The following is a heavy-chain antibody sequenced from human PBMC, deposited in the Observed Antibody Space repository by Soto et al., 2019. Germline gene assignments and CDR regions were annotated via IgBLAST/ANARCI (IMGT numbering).Heavy chain of an antibody. V-gene: IGHV4-61*05. CDR3: AWTYDDSGLNSGGYGFDI. Sequence: PSETLSLTCTVSGGSISTNSYYWVWIRQPQGKGLEWIAYIYYSGSTNYNPSLKGRVTISRDTSKNQFSLKLSSVTAADTAVYYCAWTYDDSGLNSGGYGFDIWGPGTMVTVSS. CDR1: GGSISTNSYY. J-gene: IGHJ3*02. D-gene: IGHD3-22*01. CDR2: IYYSGST.